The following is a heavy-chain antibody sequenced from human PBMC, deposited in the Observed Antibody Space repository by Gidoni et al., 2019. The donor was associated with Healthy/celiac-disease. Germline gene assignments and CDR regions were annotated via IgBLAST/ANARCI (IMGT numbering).Heavy chain of an antibody. CDR2: IYYSGST. CDR1: GGSISSSSYY. J-gene: IGHJ4*02. D-gene: IGHD6-6*01. V-gene: IGHV4-39*01. Sequence: QLQLQESGPGLVKPSEPLSLTCTVSGGSISSSSYYWGWIRQPPVKGLEWIGSIYYSGSTYYNPSLKSRVTISVDTSKNQFSLKLSSVTAADTAVYYCARRSIAARHFDYWGQGTLVTVSS. CDR3: ARRSIAARHFDY.